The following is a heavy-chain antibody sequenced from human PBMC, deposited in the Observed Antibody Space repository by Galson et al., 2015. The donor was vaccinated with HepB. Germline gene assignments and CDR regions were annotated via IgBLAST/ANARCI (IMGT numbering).Heavy chain of an antibody. CDR3: ARDLGVRWFGELAY. CDR1: GFTFSDYS. D-gene: IGHD3-10*01. Sequence: SLRLSCAASGFTFSDYSMTWVRQAPGKGLEWVSSISSSGSSIYYADSLQDRVTLSRDNAKNSLYLQMNSLRAEDTAVYYCARDLGVRWFGELAYWGQGALVTVSS. CDR2: ISSSGSSI. V-gene: IGHV3-21*01. J-gene: IGHJ4*02.